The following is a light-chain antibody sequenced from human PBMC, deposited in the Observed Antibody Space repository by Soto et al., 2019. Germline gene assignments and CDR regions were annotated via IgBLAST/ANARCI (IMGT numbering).Light chain of an antibody. CDR1: SGHSSYA. CDR2: LNSDGSH. J-gene: IGLJ2*01. V-gene: IGLV4-69*01. Sequence: QSVLPQSPSASASLGASVKLTCTLSSGHSSYAIAWHQQQPEKGPRFLMKLNSDGSHSKGDGISDRFSGSSSGAERYLTISSRQSEDEADYYCQTWGADSVIVGGGTTLTVL. CDR3: QTWGADSVI.